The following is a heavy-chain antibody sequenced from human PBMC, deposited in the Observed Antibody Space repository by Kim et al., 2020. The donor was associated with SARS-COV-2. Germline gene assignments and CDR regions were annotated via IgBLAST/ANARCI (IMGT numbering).Heavy chain of an antibody. V-gene: IGHV1-69*04. J-gene: IGHJ4*02. CDR1: GGTFSSYA. Sequence: SVKVSCKASGGTFSSYAISWVRQAPGQGLEWMGRIIPILGIANYAQKFQGRVTITADKSTSTAYMELSSLRSEDTAVYYCARVEGRSSSWYSYYFDYWGQGTLVTVSS. CDR2: IIPILGIA. D-gene: IGHD6-13*01. CDR3: ARVEGRSSSWYSYYFDY.